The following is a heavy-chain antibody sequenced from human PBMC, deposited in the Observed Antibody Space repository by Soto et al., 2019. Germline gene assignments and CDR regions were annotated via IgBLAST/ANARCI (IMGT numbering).Heavy chain of an antibody. CDR1: GFTFSSYA. CDR2: ISGSGGST. CDR3: AKDRHRSSDVVVVAATGIDY. D-gene: IGHD2-15*01. Sequence: GESLKISCAASGFTFSSYAMSWVRQAPGKGLEWVSAISGSGGSTYYADSVKGRFTISRDNSKNTLYLQMNSLRAEDTAVYYCAKDRHRSSDVVVVAATGIDYWGQGTLVTVSS. J-gene: IGHJ4*02. V-gene: IGHV3-23*01.